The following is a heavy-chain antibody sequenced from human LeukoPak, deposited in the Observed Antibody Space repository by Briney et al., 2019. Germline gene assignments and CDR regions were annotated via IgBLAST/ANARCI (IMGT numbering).Heavy chain of an antibody. CDR3: AREWGFDCSSTSCYFSTWFDP. CDR2: IYYSGST. CDR1: GGSISSGDYY. J-gene: IGHJ5*02. Sequence: SETLSLTCTVSGGSISSGDYYWSWIRQPPGKGLEWIGYIYYSGSTYYNPSLKSRVTISVDTSKNQFSLKLSSVTSADTAVYYCAREWGFDCSSTSCYFSTWFDPWGQGTLVTVSS. V-gene: IGHV4-30-4*01. D-gene: IGHD2-2*01.